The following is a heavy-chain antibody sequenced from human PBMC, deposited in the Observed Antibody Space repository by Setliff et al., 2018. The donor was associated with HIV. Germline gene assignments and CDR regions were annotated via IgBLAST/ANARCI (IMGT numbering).Heavy chain of an antibody. CDR3: ARDRRTGYDILTGYSFDY. J-gene: IGHJ4*02. CDR1: GGTFSSYA. CDR2: IIPILGIA. D-gene: IGHD3-9*01. Sequence: PSVKVSCKASGGTFSSYAISWVRQAPGQGLEWMGGIIPILGIANYAQKFQGRVTITADKSTSTAYMELSSLRSEDTAVYYCARDRRTGYDILTGYSFDYWGQGTLVTVSS. V-gene: IGHV1-69*10.